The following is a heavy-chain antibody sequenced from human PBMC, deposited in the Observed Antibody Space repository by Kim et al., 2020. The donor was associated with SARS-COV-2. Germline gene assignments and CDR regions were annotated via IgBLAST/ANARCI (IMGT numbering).Heavy chain of an antibody. CDR2: IDPSDSYT. Sequence: GESLKISCKGSGYSFTSYWISWVRQMPGKGLEWMGRIDPSDSYTNYSPSFQGHVTISADKSISTAYLQWSSLKASDTAMYYCARRNYYGSGINWFDPWGQGTLVTVSS. CDR1: GYSFTSYW. CDR3: ARRNYYGSGINWFDP. V-gene: IGHV5-10-1*01. J-gene: IGHJ5*02. D-gene: IGHD3-10*01.